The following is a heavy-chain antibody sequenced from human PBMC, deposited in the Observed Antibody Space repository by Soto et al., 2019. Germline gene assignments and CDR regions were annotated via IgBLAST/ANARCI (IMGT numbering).Heavy chain of an antibody. CDR2: ISSSSSYT. D-gene: IGHD3-22*01. CDR3: ARDPTMIGAIDY. Sequence: NPGGSLRLSCAASGFTFSDYYMSWIRQAPGKGLEWVSYISSSSSYTNYADSVKGRFTISRDNAKNSLYLQMNSLRAEDTAVYYCARDPTMIGAIDYWGQGTLVTVSS. CDR1: GFTFSDYY. J-gene: IGHJ4*02. V-gene: IGHV3-11*06.